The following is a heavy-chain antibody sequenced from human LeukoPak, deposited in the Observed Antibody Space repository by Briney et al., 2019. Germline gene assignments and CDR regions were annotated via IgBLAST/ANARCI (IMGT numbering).Heavy chain of an antibody. V-gene: IGHV1-46*01. J-gene: IGHJ4*02. Sequence: ASVKVSCKASGYTFTSYCMHWVRQAPGQGLEWMGIINPSGGSTSYAQKFQGRVTMTRDTSTSTVYIELSSLRSEDTAVYYCARVDIAVDLYFDYWGQGTLVTVSS. D-gene: IGHD6-19*01. CDR1: GYTFTSYC. CDR3: ARVDIAVDLYFDY. CDR2: INPSGGST.